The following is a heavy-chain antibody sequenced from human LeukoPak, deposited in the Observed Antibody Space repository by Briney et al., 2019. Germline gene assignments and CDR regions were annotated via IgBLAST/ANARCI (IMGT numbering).Heavy chain of an antibody. V-gene: IGHV4-31*03. CDR2: IYYSGTT. Sequence: KTSQTLSLTCTVSGGSIRSGDYSWNWIRQHPGKGLEWIGHIYYSGTTYYNPSLTSRVTMSVDTSQNKFSLKLSSVTAADTAIYYCVRDHTETSSLNFRNYYYYGMDIWGQGTTVIVSS. D-gene: IGHD4-11*01. J-gene: IGHJ6*02. CDR3: VRDHTETSSLNFRNYYYYGMDI. CDR1: GGSIRSGDYS.